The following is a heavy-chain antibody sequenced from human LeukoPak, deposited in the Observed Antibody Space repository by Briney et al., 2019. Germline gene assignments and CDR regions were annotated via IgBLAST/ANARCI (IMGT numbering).Heavy chain of an antibody. V-gene: IGHV3-33*01. J-gene: IGHJ4*02. Sequence: GGSLRLSCAASGFTFSSYGMHWVRQAPGKGLEWVAVIWYDGSNKYYADSVKGRFTISRDNSKNTLYLQMNSLRAEDTAVYYCARRDYGDYGGRDYWGQGTLVTVSS. CDR2: IWYDGSNK. CDR3: ARRDYGDYGGRDY. D-gene: IGHD4-17*01. CDR1: GFTFSSYG.